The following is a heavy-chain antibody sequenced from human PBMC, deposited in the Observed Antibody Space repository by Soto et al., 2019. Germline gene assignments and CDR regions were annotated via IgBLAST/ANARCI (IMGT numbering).Heavy chain of an antibody. J-gene: IGHJ3*02. V-gene: IGHV4-31*03. CDR2: IYYSGST. CDR1: GGSISSGGYY. CDR3: ARARLGSIRQTAAGIDDAFDI. D-gene: IGHD6-13*01. Sequence: QVQLQESGPGLVKPSQTLSLTCTVSGGSISSGGYYWSWIRQHPGKGLEWIGSIYYSGSTYYNPSLKSRVTISVDTSKNQFSLKLSSVTAADTAVYYCARARLGSIRQTAAGIDDAFDIWGQGTMVTVSS.